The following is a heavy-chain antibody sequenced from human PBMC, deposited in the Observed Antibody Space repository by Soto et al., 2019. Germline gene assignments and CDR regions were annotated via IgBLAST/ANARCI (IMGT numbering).Heavy chain of an antibody. J-gene: IGHJ4*02. CDR3: ARSPQYSSGWNGGFDY. Sequence: SETLSPTCDVSGDFLTTYYWNWIRQSPGKGLEWIGYIFYGGHTNYNPSLRGRATISVDTSKNQFSLKLSSVTAADTAVYYCARSPQYSSGWNGGFDYWGQGTLVTVSS. V-gene: IGHV4-59*01. D-gene: IGHD6-19*01. CDR2: IFYGGHT. CDR1: GDFLTTYY.